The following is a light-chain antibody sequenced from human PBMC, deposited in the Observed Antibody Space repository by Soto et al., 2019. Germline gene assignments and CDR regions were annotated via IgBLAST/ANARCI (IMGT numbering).Light chain of an antibody. Sequence: EIVLTQSPGTLSLSPGESATLSCRASQSVGNSYLAWYQQKPGQAPSLLIYGASSRATGIPDRFSGSGSGTDFTLTISRLEPEDFAVYYCQQYDSSPRTFGQGTKVEI. CDR2: GAS. V-gene: IGKV3-20*01. CDR3: QQYDSSPRT. CDR1: QSVGNSY. J-gene: IGKJ1*01.